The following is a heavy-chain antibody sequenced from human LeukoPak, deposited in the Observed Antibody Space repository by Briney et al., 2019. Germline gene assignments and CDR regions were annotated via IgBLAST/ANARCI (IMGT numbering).Heavy chain of an antibody. CDR3: AKVYYYYDSSGYDY. V-gene: IGHV3-23*01. D-gene: IGHD3-22*01. CDR1: GLTFDSYS. CDR2: ISGSGGST. Sequence: GGSLRLSCAASGLTFDSYSMSWVRQAPGKGLEWVSSISGSGGSTYYADSVKGRFTISRDNSKKPLYLQMNSLRADDTAVYFFAKVYYYYDSSGYDYWGQGPLVTVSS. J-gene: IGHJ4*02.